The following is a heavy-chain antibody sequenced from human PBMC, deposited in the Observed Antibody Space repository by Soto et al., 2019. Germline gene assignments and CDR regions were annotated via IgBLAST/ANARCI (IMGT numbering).Heavy chain of an antibody. Sequence: QVQLVQSGAEVKNPGTSVKVSCKTSGYTFTSAGISWVRQAPGQGLEWMGWISVYNGNTKYAQKVQCRVTLTTDTSKSTAYVELRSLTSDDTAVYYCARDLDGSGSYFTDYWGQGTLVTVAA. D-gene: IGHD3-10*01. CDR3: ARDLDGSGSYFTDY. J-gene: IGHJ4*02. V-gene: IGHV1-18*01. CDR2: ISVYNGNT. CDR1: GYTFTSAG.